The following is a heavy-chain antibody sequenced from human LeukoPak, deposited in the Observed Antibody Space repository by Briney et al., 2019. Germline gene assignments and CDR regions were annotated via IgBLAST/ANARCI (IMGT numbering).Heavy chain of an antibody. CDR2: IYSGGST. J-gene: IGHJ4*02. V-gene: IGHV3-53*01. Sequence: PGGSLRLSCAASGFTVSTNYMTWVRQAPGKGLEWVSVIYSGGSTYYSDSVKGRVTISRDNSKNTLYLQLNNLRAEDTAVYYCARASIAAAGYYFDYWGQGTLVTVSS. D-gene: IGHD6-13*01. CDR3: ARASIAAAGYYFDY. CDR1: GFTVSTNY.